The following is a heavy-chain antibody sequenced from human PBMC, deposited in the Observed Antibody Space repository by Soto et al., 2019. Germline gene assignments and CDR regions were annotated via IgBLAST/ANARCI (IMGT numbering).Heavy chain of an antibody. D-gene: IGHD1-7*01. J-gene: IGHJ4*02. CDR1: GFSFSRYA. Sequence: GGSLGLSCAASGFSFSRYAMSWVRQAPGKGLEWVSAMGDSGGDTYYADSVKGRFTISRDNSKNTLYLQMISLRAEDTAVYYCAQRSELHHGLASWGQGSLVTVSS. CDR3: AQRSELHHGLAS. CDR2: MGDSGGDT. V-gene: IGHV3-23*01.